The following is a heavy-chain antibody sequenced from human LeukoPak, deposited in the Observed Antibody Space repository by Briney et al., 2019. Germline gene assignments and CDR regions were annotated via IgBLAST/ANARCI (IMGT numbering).Heavy chain of an antibody. CDR1: GFTFSSYG. CDR3: AGLRYCSGGSCYQEPDAFDI. CDR2: IWYDGSNK. V-gene: IGHV3-33*08. D-gene: IGHD2-15*01. J-gene: IGHJ3*02. Sequence: GGSLRLSCAASGFTFSSYGMHWVRQAPGKGLEWVAVIWYDGSNKYYADSVKGRFTISRDNSKNTLYLQMNSLRAEDTAVYYCAGLRYCSGGSCYQEPDAFDIWGQGTMVTVSS.